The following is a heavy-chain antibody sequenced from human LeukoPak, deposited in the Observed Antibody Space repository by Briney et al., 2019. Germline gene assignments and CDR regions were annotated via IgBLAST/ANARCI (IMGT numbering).Heavy chain of an antibody. Sequence: GGSLRLSCAASGFTFSSYAMYWVRQAPGRGLEWVSAIPGSGDSTYYADSVKGRFAISRDNSNNMLYLHMNSLRAEDTAVYYCAKRATMSGATYYFDYWGQGTLVTVSS. CDR2: IPGSGDST. CDR3: AKRATMSGATYYFDY. V-gene: IGHV3-23*01. D-gene: IGHD5-12*01. CDR1: GFTFSSYA. J-gene: IGHJ4*02.